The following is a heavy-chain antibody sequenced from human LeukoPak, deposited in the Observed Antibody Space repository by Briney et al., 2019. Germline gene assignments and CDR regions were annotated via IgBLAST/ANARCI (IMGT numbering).Heavy chain of an antibody. CDR1: GGTFSSYT. J-gene: IGHJ4*02. D-gene: IGHD3-9*01. V-gene: IGHV1-69*06. Sequence: SVKVSCKASGGTFSSYTISWVRQAPGQGLEWMGGIIPLFGTPDYAQKFQDRLTITADKSTSTAYMELRSLGSDDTAVYYCATDILTGYYTFDYWGQGTLVTVSS. CDR3: ATDILTGYYTFDY. CDR2: IIPLFGTP.